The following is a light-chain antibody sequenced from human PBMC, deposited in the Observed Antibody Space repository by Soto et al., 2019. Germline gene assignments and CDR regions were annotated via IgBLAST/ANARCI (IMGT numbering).Light chain of an antibody. CDR3: QQTHTFPWT. Sequence: DLRMTQSPSSLSASVRDRVTITCRASQSIGSNLNWYQQSPGRAPKLLVFAASSKSRGVPLRFDARGSGTDFSLTINSLQPEDVATYYCQQTHTFPWTFDQGTKVDVK. CDR1: QSIGSN. CDR2: AAS. V-gene: IGKV1-39*01. J-gene: IGKJ1*01.